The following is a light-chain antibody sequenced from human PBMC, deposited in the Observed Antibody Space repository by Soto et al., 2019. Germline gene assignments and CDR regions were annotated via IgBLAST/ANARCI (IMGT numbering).Light chain of an antibody. CDR2: DVK. J-gene: IGLJ1*01. Sequence: QSALTQPRSVSGSPGQSVTLSCTGTSSDVGGYNYFTWYQQYPGKAPKVMIYDVKTRPSGVPDRFSGSKSGNTASLTISGLQAEDEADYYCCSYAGDYTFVFGTGTKLTVL. V-gene: IGLV2-11*01. CDR3: CSYAGDYTFV. CDR1: SSDVGGYNY.